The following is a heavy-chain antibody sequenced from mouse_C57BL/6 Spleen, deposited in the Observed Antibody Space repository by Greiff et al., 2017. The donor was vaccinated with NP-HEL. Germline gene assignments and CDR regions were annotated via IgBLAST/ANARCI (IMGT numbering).Heavy chain of an antibody. CDR1: GFTFSSYA. CDR3: AREDYLGY. CDR2: ISDGGSYT. V-gene: IGHV5-4*01. J-gene: IGHJ2*01. Sequence: EVKLVESGGGLVKPGGSLKLSCAASGFTFSSYAMSWVRQTPEKRLEWVATISDGGSYTYYPANVKGRFTITRDNATNNLYLQISHLKSEDTAMYYCAREDYLGYWGQGTTLTVSS.